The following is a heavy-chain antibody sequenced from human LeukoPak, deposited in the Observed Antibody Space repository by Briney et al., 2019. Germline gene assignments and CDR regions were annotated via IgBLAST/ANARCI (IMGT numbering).Heavy chain of an antibody. CDR3: ARHAGGISATGTRPFDY. CDR2: IYYSGST. J-gene: IGHJ4*02. D-gene: IGHD6-13*01. CDR1: GASFSSSTYY. V-gene: IGHV4-39*01. Sequence: SETLSLTCTVSGASFSSSTYYWGWIRQPPGKGLEWIGSIYYSGSTYYNPSLKSRVTMSIDTSKNQFSLKLSSVTAADTAVYYCARHAGGISATGTRPFDYWGQGTLVTVSS.